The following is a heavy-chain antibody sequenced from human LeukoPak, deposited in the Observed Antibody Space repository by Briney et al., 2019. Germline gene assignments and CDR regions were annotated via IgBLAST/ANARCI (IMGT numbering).Heavy chain of an antibody. CDR1: GFSLTIGYF. Sequence: PSETLSLTCNVSGFSLTIGYFWGWIRQPPGKGLEWIGSIYHSGSTYYNPSLKSRVTISVDTSKNQFSLKLSSVTAADTAVYYCARVRILWFGEEIDPWGQGTLVTVSS. CDR2: IYHSGST. V-gene: IGHV4-38-2*02. J-gene: IGHJ5*02. D-gene: IGHD3-10*01. CDR3: ARVRILWFGEEIDP.